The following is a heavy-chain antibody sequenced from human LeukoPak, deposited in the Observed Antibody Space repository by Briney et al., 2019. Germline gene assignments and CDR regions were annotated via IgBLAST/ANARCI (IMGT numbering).Heavy chain of an antibody. V-gene: IGHV3-23*01. J-gene: IGHJ4*02. Sequence: GGSLRLSCAASGFTFSSYAMSWVRQAPGKGLEWVSAISDRGGSTYYADSVKGRFTISRDNSKNTLYLQMNSLRADDTAVYYCAKRGMTTIKEGLDCWGQGTLVTVSS. CDR2: ISDRGGST. CDR3: AKRGMTTIKEGLDC. CDR1: GFTFSSYA. D-gene: IGHD5-24*01.